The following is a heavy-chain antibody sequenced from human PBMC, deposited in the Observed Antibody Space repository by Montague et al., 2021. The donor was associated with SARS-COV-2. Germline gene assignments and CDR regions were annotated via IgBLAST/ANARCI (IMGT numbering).Heavy chain of an antibody. D-gene: IGHD5-12*01. CDR2: IYDSGST. CDR3: ARRGRKLLPVATTIGGFDI. Sequence: SETLSLTRTLSGGSISSSNYYWDWIRQPPGKGLEWIRSIYDSGSTYYXPSLKSRVTISVDTSKNHFSLKLSSVTAADTAVYYCARRGRKLLPVATTIGGFDIWGQGTMVTVSS. J-gene: IGHJ3*02. CDR1: GGSISSSNYY. V-gene: IGHV4-39*02.